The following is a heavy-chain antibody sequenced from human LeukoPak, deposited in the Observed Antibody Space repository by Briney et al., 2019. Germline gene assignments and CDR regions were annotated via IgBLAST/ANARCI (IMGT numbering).Heavy chain of an antibody. CDR2: INHSGST. D-gene: IGHD6-6*01. J-gene: IGHJ5*02. V-gene: IGHV4-34*01. CDR1: GGSFSGYY. CDR3: AREYSSSDNWFDP. Sequence: SETLSLTCAVYGGSFSGYYWSWIRPPPGKGLEWIGEINHSGSTNYNPSLKSRVTISVDTSKNQFSLKLSSVTAADTAVYYCAREYSSSDNWFDPWGQGTLVTVSS.